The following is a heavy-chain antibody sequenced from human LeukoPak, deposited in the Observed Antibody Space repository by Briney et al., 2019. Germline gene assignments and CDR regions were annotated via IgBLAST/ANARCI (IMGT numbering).Heavy chain of an antibody. V-gene: IGHV4-30-2*01. J-gene: IGHJ4*02. CDR3: AREDMITFGGVIVIPGVCDY. Sequence: SETLSLTCTVSGGSISSGGYYWSWIRQPPGKGLEWIGYIYHSGSTYYNPSLKSRVTISVDTSKNQFSLKLSSVTAADTAVYYCAREDMITFGGVIVIPGVCDYWGQGTLVTVSS. CDR2: IYHSGST. D-gene: IGHD3-16*02. CDR1: GGSISSGGYY.